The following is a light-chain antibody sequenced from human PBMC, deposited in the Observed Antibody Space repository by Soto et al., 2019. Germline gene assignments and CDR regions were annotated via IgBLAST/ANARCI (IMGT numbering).Light chain of an antibody. Sequence: AIPMTQSPSSLSASVGDRVTITCRASQDIRTELGWYQQKPGKAPRLLIYGTFSLQSGVPSRFSGSGSGTDFTLTISSLQPDDFATYYCLQDFKYPRTLGQGTKVEVK. V-gene: IGKV1-6*01. CDR3: LQDFKYPRT. J-gene: IGKJ1*01. CDR1: QDIRTE. CDR2: GTF.